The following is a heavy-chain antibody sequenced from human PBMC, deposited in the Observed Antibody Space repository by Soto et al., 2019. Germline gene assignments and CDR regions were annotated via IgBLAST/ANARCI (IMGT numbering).Heavy chain of an antibody. Sequence: QVQLVQSGAEVKKPGSSVKVSCKASGGTFSSYAISWVRQAPGQGLEWMGGIIPIFGTANYAQKFQGRVMITADESTSTAYMELSSLRSEDTAVYYCARDREGYCSGGSCYSNYYYYGMDVWGQGTTVTVSS. CDR1: GGTFSSYA. D-gene: IGHD2-15*01. J-gene: IGHJ6*02. V-gene: IGHV1-69*01. CDR2: IIPIFGTA. CDR3: ARDREGYCSGGSCYSNYYYYGMDV.